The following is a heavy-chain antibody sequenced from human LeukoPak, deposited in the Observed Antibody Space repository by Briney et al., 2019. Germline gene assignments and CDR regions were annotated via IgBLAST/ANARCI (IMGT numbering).Heavy chain of an antibody. CDR2: IITIFGIA. J-gene: IGHJ5*02. V-gene: IGHV1-69*04. Sequence: SVKVSCKASGGTFSSYAISWVRQAPGQGLEGMGRIITIFGIANYAQKFQGRVTITADKSTSTAYMELSSLRSEDTAVYYCARGSDYGENNWFDPWGQGTLVTVSS. CDR3: ARGSDYGENNWFDP. D-gene: IGHD4-17*01. CDR1: GGTFSSYA.